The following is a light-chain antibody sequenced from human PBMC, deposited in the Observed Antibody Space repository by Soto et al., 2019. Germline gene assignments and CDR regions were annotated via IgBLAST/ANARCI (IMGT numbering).Light chain of an antibody. J-gene: IGLJ1*01. Sequence: QSVLTQPASVSGSPGQSITISCTGTSSDVGSYNLVSWYQQHPGTAPKLMIYEAFKRPSGVSNRFSGSKSGDTASLTISGLQADDEADYYCCSYPGSTTLYVFGTGTKVTVL. CDR1: SSDVGSYNL. CDR3: CSYPGSTTLYV. V-gene: IGLV2-23*01. CDR2: EAF.